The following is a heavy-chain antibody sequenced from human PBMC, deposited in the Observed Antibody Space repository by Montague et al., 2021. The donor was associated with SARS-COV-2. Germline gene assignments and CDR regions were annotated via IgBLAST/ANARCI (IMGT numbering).Heavy chain of an antibody. CDR3: ARGGLYYYGSGSYWLPEHYYYYGMDV. J-gene: IGHJ6*02. D-gene: IGHD3-10*01. Sequence: SLRLSCAASGFTFSSYWMSWVRQAPGKGLEWVANIKQDGSEKYYVDSVEGRFTISRDNAKNSLYLQMNSLRAEDTAVYYCARGGLYYYGSGSYWLPEHYYYYGMDVWGQGTTVTVSS. V-gene: IGHV3-7*01. CDR2: IKQDGSEK. CDR1: GFTFSSYW.